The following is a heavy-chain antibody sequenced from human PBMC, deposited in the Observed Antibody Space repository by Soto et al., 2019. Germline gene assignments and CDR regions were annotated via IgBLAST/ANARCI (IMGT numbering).Heavy chain of an antibody. Sequence: GASVKVSCKASGYTFSSNSIHWVRQAPGQGLEWMGWITPFNGDTSYAQKFQGRVTMTTDTSTSTAYMELRSLRSDDTAVYYCARDVAVAYDYWGQGTLVTVSS. CDR1: GYTFSSNS. V-gene: IGHV1-18*04. J-gene: IGHJ4*02. CDR2: ITPFNGDT. D-gene: IGHD6-19*01. CDR3: ARDVAVAYDY.